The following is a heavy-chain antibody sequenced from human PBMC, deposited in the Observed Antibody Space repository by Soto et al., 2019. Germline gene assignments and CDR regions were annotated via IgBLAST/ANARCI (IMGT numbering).Heavy chain of an antibody. CDR1: GYTFTSYG. J-gene: IGHJ5*02. CDR3: ARSLGPVGANGILVDP. V-gene: IGHV1-18*01. D-gene: IGHD1-26*01. Sequence: ASVKVSCKASGYTFTSYGISWVRQAPGQGLEWMGWISAYNGNTNYAQKLQGRVTMTTDTSTSTAYMELRSLRSDDTAVYYCARSLGPVGANGILVDPWGQGTLVTVSS. CDR2: ISAYNGNT.